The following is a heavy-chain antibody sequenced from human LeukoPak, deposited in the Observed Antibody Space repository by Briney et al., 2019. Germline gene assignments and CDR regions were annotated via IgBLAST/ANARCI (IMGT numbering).Heavy chain of an antibody. V-gene: IGHV5-51*01. Sequence: GASLQISSTGSGYSFTSYWLGWVRQMPGKRLEGMGIIYPGDSDTCYSPSFQGHVTISADKSISTAYLQWSSLKASDTAMYYCARVWFGELLGWFDPWGQGTLVTVSS. CDR2: IYPGDSDT. J-gene: IGHJ5*02. CDR1: GYSFTSYW. CDR3: ARVWFGELLGWFDP. D-gene: IGHD3-10*01.